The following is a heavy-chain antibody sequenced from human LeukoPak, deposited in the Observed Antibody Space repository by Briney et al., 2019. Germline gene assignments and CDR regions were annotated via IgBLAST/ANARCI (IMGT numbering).Heavy chain of an antibody. J-gene: IGHJ5*02. CDR3: ARDIYCSSTSCYGIGAFDP. V-gene: IGHV1-18*01. CDR2: ISAYNGNT. Sequence: ASVKVSCKASGHTFTSYGISWVRQAPGQGLEWMGWISAYNGNTNYAQKLQGRVTMTTDTSTSTAYMELRSLRSDDTAVYYCARDIYCSSTSCYGIGAFDPWGQGTLVTVSS. CDR1: GHTFTSYG. D-gene: IGHD2-2*01.